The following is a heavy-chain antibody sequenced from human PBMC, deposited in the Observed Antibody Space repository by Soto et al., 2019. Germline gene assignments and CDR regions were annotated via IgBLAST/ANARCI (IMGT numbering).Heavy chain of an antibody. V-gene: IGHV3-23*01. CDR2: ISGSGGST. D-gene: IGHD2-2*01. CDR1: GFTFSSYA. Sequence: GGSLRLSCAASGFTFSSYAMSWVRQAPGKGLEWVSAISGSGGSTYYADSVKGRFTISRDNSKNTLYLQMNSLRAEDTAVYYCAKKGQLLPERLYYYYYYYMDVWGKGTTVTVSS. CDR3: AKKGQLLPERLYYYYYYYMDV. J-gene: IGHJ6*03.